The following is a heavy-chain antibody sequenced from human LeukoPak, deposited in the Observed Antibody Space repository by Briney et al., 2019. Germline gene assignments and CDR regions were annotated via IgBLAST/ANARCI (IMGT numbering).Heavy chain of an antibody. CDR3: ARQASVWSGYYKDY. D-gene: IGHD3-3*01. J-gene: IGHJ4*02. CDR1: GGSITTYY. CDR2: IYTRGST. V-gene: IGHV4-4*07. Sequence: SETLSLTCTVSGGSITTYYWSWIRQPAGKGLEWIGRIYTRGSTNYNPSLKSRVTMSVDTSKNQFSLKLSSVTAADTAVYYCARQASVWSGYYKDYWGQGTLVTVSS.